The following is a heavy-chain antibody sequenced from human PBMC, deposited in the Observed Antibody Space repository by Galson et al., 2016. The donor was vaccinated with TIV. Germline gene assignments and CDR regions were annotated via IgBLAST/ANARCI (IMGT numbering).Heavy chain of an antibody. Sequence: SVKVSGKASGGTFSSYVIKWVRQAPGQGLEWMGEIIPMFGTANYAQKFQGRVTITADESTSTAYMELSSLRSEDTAVYYCAKDRNTAFDTHYSYYGLDVWGQGTTVIVSS. V-gene: IGHV1-69*13. CDR2: IIPMFGTA. D-gene: IGHD5-18*01. J-gene: IGHJ6*02. CDR1: GGTFSSYV. CDR3: AKDRNTAFDTHYSYYGLDV.